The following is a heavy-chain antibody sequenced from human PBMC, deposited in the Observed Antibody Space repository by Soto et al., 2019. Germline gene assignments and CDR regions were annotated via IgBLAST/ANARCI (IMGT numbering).Heavy chain of an antibody. V-gene: IGHV1-8*01. CDR2: MNPNSGNT. Sequence: ASVKVSCKASGYTFTSYDINWVRQATGQGLEWMGWMNPNSGNTGYAQKFQGRVTMTRNTSISTAYMELSSLRSEDTAVYYCARKVGIYGDYAPPYYYYYMDVWGKGTKVTVSS. J-gene: IGHJ6*03. CDR3: ARKVGIYGDYAPPYYYYYMDV. CDR1: GYTFTSYD. D-gene: IGHD4-17*01.